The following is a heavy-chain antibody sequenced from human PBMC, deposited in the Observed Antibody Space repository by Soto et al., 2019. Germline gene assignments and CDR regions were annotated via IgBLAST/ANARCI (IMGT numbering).Heavy chain of an antibody. CDR1: GGTFSNYI. Sequence: QVQLVQSGAEVKKSGSSVKVSCKASGGTFSNYIISWVRQAPGQGLEWMGRIIPIVGIANYAQRFQGRVTITADKSTTTAYMEMSSLRSEDTAVYYCARGGVAGFDPWGQGTLVTVSS. CDR3: ARGGVAGFDP. V-gene: IGHV1-69*02. D-gene: IGHD6-19*01. J-gene: IGHJ5*02. CDR2: IIPIVGIA.